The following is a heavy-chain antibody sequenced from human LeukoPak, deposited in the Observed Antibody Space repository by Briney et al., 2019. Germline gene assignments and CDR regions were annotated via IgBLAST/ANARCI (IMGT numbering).Heavy chain of an antibody. CDR1: GFSFSTYG. Sequence: GGSLRLSCAASGFSFSTYGMHWVRQAPGKGLEWVAVIWNHGSNKYYGDSVKGRFTISRDNSKNTLFLQMNSLRAEDTAVYYCARAWYSGAWYGFDYWGQGTLVTVSS. V-gene: IGHV3-33*01. D-gene: IGHD6-19*01. CDR2: IWNHGSNK. J-gene: IGHJ4*02. CDR3: ARAWYSGAWYGFDY.